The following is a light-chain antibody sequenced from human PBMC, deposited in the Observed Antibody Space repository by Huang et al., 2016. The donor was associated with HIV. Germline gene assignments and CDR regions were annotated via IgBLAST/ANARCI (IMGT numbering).Light chain of an antibody. V-gene: IGKV3D-15*01. Sequence: EIVITQSPATLSVSPGERATLSCRASQSVRSNLAWYHQEPGQAPRLLIYGASTRATGIPDRFSGSGSGTDFTLTISSLEPEDFAVYYCQQHDNWPLTFGGGTKVEFK. CDR3: QQHDNWPLT. CDR2: GAS. CDR1: QSVRSN. J-gene: IGKJ4*01.